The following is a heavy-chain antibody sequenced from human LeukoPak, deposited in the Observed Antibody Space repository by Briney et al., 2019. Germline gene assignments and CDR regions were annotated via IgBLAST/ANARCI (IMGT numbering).Heavy chain of an antibody. CDR1: GGSISSYY. CDR2: IYYSGST. D-gene: IGHD4-17*01. Sequence: SETLSLTCTVSGGSISSYYWSWIRQPPGKGLEWIGYIYYSGSTNYNPSLKSRVTISVDTSKNQFSLKLSSVTAADTAVYYCARHDYGDYVPFGAFDIWGQGTMVTVSS. CDR3: ARHDYGDYVPFGAFDI. V-gene: IGHV4-59*08. J-gene: IGHJ3*02.